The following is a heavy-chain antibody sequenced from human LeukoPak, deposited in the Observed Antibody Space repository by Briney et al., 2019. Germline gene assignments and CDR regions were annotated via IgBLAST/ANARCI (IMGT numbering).Heavy chain of an antibody. CDR1: GFTFSSYS. CDR3: AKYGYSGYDWSFDY. CDR2: ISSSSSYI. V-gene: IGHV3-21*04. J-gene: IGHJ4*02. D-gene: IGHD5-12*01. Sequence: PGGSLRLSCAASGFTFSSYSMNWVRQAPGKGLEWVSSISSSSSYIYYADSVKGRFTISRDNSKNTLYLQMNSLRAEDTAVYYCAKYGYSGYDWSFDYWGQGTLVTVSS.